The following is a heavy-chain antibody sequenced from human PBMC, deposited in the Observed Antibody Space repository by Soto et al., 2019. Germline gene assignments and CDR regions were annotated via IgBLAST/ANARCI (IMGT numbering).Heavy chain of an antibody. J-gene: IGHJ6*02. CDR2: INAGNGNT. Sequence: ASVKVSCKASGYTFTSYAMHWVRQAPGQRLEWMGCINAGNGNTKYSQKFQGRVTITRDTSASTAYMGLSSLRSEDTAVYYFAIDFLWWELLPSDYLYGMAVWGQGTTVTVS. V-gene: IGHV1-3*01. D-gene: IGHD1-26*01. CDR3: AIDFLWWELLPSDYLYGMAV. CDR1: GYTFTSYA.